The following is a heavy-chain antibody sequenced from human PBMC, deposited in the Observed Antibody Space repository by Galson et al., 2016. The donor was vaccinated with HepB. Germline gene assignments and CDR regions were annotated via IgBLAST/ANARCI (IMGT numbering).Heavy chain of an antibody. CDR3: ARDRGIVVVIQYYYYGMDV. CDR2: IIPIFGTA. CDR1: GGTFSTYA. J-gene: IGHJ6*02. V-gene: IGHV1-69*13. D-gene: IGHD3-22*01. Sequence: SVKVSCKASGGTFSTYAITWVRQAPRQGLEWMGGIIPIFGTANYAQKFQGRVTITADESTSTAYMELSSLRSEDTAVYYCARDRGIVVVIQYYYYGMDVWGQGTTVTVPS.